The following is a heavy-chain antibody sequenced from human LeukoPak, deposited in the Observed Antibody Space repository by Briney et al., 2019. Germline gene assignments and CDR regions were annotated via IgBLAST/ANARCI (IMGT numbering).Heavy chain of an antibody. CDR1: RDSISRNSYF. CDR2: FYSTGST. Sequence: SETLSLTCTVSRDSISRNSYFWGWIRQPPGKGLEWIGSFYSTGSTHYNPSLNSRVTISLDTSKTQFSLKVSSVTAADTAVYYCARDHGSSNWYYYWGQGILVTVSS. D-gene: IGHD6-13*01. J-gene: IGHJ4*02. V-gene: IGHV4-39*07. CDR3: ARDHGSSNWYYY.